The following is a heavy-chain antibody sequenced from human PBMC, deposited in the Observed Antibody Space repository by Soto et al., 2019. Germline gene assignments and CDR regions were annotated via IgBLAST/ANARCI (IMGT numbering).Heavy chain of an antibody. D-gene: IGHD2-2*01. Sequence: PSETLSLTCTVSGGSISGHYWSWIRQPAGKGLEWIGRIYSSGNTNYNPSLKSRVTMSIDTSKNQFFLKLTSATAADTALYYCAKGPRSSDWYSIDYWGQGTLVTVSS. CDR3: AKGPRSSDWYSIDY. J-gene: IGHJ4*02. V-gene: IGHV4-4*07. CDR1: GGSISGHY. CDR2: IYSSGNT.